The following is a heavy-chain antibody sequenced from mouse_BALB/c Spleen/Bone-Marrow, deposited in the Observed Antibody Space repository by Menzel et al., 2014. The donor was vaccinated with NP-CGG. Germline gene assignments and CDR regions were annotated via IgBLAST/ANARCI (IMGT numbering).Heavy chain of an antibody. CDR2: ISNGSSTI. J-gene: IGHJ4*01. D-gene: IGHD2-4*01. CDR3: ARKGAMITHYYAMDY. Sequence: EVKLVESGGGLVQPGGSRKLSCAASGFTFSNFGMYWVRQAPEKGLEWVAYISNGSSTIYYADAVKGRFTISRDNPKNTLFLQMTSLRSEDTAMYYCARKGAMITHYYAMDYWGQGTSVTVSS. CDR1: GFTFSNFG. V-gene: IGHV5-17*02.